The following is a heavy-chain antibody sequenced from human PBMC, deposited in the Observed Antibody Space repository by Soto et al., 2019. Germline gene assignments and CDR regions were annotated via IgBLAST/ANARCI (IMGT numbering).Heavy chain of an antibody. J-gene: IGHJ4*02. CDR3: ARGGIDYYYSSCYFDY. D-gene: IGHD3-22*01. Sequence: ASVKVSCKASGYTFTSYDINWVRQATGQGLEWMGWMNHNSGNTGYAQKFQGRVTMTRNTSKSTAYMELSSLRSEDTAVYYCARGGIDYYYSSCYFDYWGQGTLVTVSS. CDR1: GYTFTSYD. V-gene: IGHV1-8*01. CDR2: MNHNSGNT.